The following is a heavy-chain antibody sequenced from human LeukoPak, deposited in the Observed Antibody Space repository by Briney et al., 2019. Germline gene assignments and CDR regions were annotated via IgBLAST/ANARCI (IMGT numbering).Heavy chain of an antibody. CDR3: ARRLGYCSGGSCYGSFDY. J-gene: IGHJ4*02. CDR1: GFTFSSYE. Sequence: GGSLRLSCAASGFTFSSYEMNWVRQAPGKGLEWVSNISSSGSTIYYADSVKGRFTISRDNAKNSLYLQMNSLRAEDTAVYYCARRLGYCSGGSCYGSFDYWGQGTLVTVSS. CDR2: ISSSGSTI. V-gene: IGHV3-48*03. D-gene: IGHD2-15*01.